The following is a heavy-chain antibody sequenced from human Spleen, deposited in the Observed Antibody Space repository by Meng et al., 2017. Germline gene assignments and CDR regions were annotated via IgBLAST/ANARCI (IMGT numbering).Heavy chain of an antibody. Sequence: QVQLVQSGAEVKKPGASVKVSCKASGYTFPDYWLHWVRQAPGQGLEWMGRINPKSGDTHYAQRFQGRVTMTGDTSISTAYMELTSLRSDDTAVYYCARVGGVDYWGQGSLVTVSS. D-gene: IGHD3-16*01. CDR2: INPKSGDT. CDR3: ARVGGVDY. CDR1: GYTFPDYW. J-gene: IGHJ4*02. V-gene: IGHV1-2*06.